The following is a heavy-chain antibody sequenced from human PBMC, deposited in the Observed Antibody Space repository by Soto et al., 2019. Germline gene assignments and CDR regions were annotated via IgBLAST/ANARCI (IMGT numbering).Heavy chain of an antibody. CDR2: ISHSGAT. CDR3: ARDSIYCTDVGCSIRRDAFDV. V-gene: IGHV4-4*02. D-gene: IGHD2-15*01. CDR1: RFSVTNNKY. Sequence: QAQLQESGPGLVRPSGTLSLTCTVSRFSVTNNKYWNWVRQSPGKALEWIGEISHSGATYYNPSLPGPASISLDKAKNQISLNLTSVTAADTAVYYCARDSIYCTDVGCSIRRDAFDVWGQGTLVTVSS. J-gene: IGHJ3*01.